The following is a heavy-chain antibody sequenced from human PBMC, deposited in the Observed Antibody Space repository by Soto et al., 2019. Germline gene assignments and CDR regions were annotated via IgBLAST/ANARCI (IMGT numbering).Heavy chain of an antibody. V-gene: IGHV3-23*01. CDR3: AKVDYYDSSGYYSFPFDY. CDR1: VFTFSSYA. CDR2: ISGSGGST. D-gene: IGHD3-22*01. J-gene: IGHJ4*02. Sequence: PWWSLRLSCAASVFTFSSYAMSWFRQAPGKGLEWVSAISGSGGSTYYADSVKGRFTISRDNSKNTLYLQMNSLRAEDTAVYYCAKVDYYDSSGYYSFPFDYWGQGTLVTVSS.